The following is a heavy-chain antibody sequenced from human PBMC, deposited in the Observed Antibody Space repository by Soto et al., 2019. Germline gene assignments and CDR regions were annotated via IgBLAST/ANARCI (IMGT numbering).Heavy chain of an antibody. CDR2: INSDGTYA. D-gene: IGHD4-17*01. Sequence: EVQLVESGGGLVQPGGSLRLSCAASGFNFSIYWMHWVRQVPGKGLVWVSRINSDGTYANYVDSVKGRFTSTRDNAKNTLYLEMNSLRAEDTAIYYCARGGAYGDYRSDYWGQGTLVTVSS. CDR3: ARGGAYGDYRSDY. V-gene: IGHV3-74*01. J-gene: IGHJ4*02. CDR1: GFNFSIYW.